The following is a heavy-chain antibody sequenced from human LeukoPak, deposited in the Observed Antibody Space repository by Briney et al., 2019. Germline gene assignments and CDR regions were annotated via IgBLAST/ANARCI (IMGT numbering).Heavy chain of an antibody. J-gene: IGHJ4*02. D-gene: IGHD3-22*01. CDR2: ISAYNGNA. Sequence: ASVKVSCKASGYTFTSYGISWVRQAPGQGLEWMGWISAYNGNANYAQKLQGRVTMTTDTSTSTAYMELRSLRPDDTAVYYCARVLGDYYDSSGYDYWGQGTLVTVSS. V-gene: IGHV1-18*01. CDR3: ARVLGDYYDSSGYDY. CDR1: GYTFTSYG.